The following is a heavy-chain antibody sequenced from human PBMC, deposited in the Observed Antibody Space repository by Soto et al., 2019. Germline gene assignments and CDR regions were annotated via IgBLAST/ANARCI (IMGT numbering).Heavy chain of an antibody. CDR3: ARSYYGSGSYWFYGMDV. D-gene: IGHD3-10*01. J-gene: IGHJ6*02. Sequence: QVQLVQSGDEVKKPGSSVKVSCKASGGTFGNSAISWVRQAPGQGLEWMGGIIPSFATGNSAPEFQGRLTITADKFTTTASMELSSLRSEDTAVYYCARSYYGSGSYWFYGMDVWGQGPTVTVSS. V-gene: IGHV1-69*06. CDR2: IIPSFATG. CDR1: GGTFGNSA.